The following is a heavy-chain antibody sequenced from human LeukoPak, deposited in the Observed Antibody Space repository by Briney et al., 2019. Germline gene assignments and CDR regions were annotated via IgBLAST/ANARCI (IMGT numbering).Heavy chain of an antibody. J-gene: IGHJ5*02. CDR2: ISHDGSNK. CDR1: GFTFSSYG. D-gene: IGHD6-13*01. V-gene: IGHV3-30*18. Sequence: PGGSLRLSCAASGFTFSSYGMHWVRQAPGKGLEWVAVISHDGSNKYYADSVKGRFTISRDNSKNTLYLQMNSLRAEDTAVYYCAKDSSSRARGWFDPWGQGTLVTVSS. CDR3: AKDSSSRARGWFDP.